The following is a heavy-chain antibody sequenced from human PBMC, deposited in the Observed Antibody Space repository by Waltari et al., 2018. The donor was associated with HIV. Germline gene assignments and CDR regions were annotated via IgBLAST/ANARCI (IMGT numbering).Heavy chain of an antibody. D-gene: IGHD2-8*01. V-gene: IGHV4-59*01. Sequence: QVQLQESGPGLVKPSETLSLTCTVSGGSISSYYWSWIRQPPGKGLEWIGYIYYSGSTNHNPCLKSRVTISVDTSKNQFSLKLSSVTAADTAVYYCARCMLGPYYYGMDVWGQGTTVTVSS. CDR1: GGSISSYY. J-gene: IGHJ6*02. CDR3: ARCMLGPYYYGMDV. CDR2: IYYSGST.